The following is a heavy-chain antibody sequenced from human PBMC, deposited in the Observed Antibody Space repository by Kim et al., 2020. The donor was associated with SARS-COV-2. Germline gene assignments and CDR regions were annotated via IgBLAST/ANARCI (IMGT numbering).Heavy chain of an antibody. J-gene: IGHJ3*02. CDR3: ARLGGATIRHNAFDI. D-gene: IGHD5-12*01. Sequence: GGSLRLSCVGSGFIFSDYAMSWVRQAPGKGLEWVATLSGSGGGTDFADSMKGRFSISRDNSRNTLYLQMYVLRAEDTATYYCARLGGATIRHNAFDIWG. CDR1: GFIFSDYA. V-gene: IGHV3-23*01. CDR2: LSGSGGGT.